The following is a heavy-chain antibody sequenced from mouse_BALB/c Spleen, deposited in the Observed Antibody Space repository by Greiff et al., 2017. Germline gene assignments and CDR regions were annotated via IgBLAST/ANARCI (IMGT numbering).Heavy chain of an antibody. CDR1: GYAFSSYW. Sequence: QVHVKQSGAELVRPGSSVKISCKASGYAFSSYWMNWVKQRPGQGLEWIGQIYPGDGDTNYNGKFKGKATLTADKSSSTAYMQLSSLTSEDSAVYFCARKLPYWYFDVWGAGTTVTVSS. V-gene: IGHV1-80*01. J-gene: IGHJ1*01. CDR3: ARKLPYWYFDV. CDR2: IYPGDGDT.